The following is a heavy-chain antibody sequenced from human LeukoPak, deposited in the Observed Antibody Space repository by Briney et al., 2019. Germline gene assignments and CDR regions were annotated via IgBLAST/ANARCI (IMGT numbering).Heavy chain of an antibody. CDR1: GFTFSSYV. D-gene: IGHD6-19*01. V-gene: IGHV3-30*18. J-gene: IGHJ3*02. CDR3: AKSRMAVAATAAFDI. CDR2: ISYDGSNK. Sequence: GGSLRLSCAASGFTFSSYVMHWVRQAPGKGLGWVSVISYDGSNKYYADSVKGRFTISRDNAKNSLYLQMNSLRAEDTALYYCAKSRMAVAATAAFDIWGQGTMVTVSS.